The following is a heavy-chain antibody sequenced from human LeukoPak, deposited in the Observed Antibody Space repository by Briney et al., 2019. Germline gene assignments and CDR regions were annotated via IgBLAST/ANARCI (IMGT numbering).Heavy chain of an antibody. D-gene: IGHD3-9*01. Sequence: AASVKVSSNASGGTFSSYAISWVRQAPGQGLEWMGGIIPIFGTANYAQKFQGRVTITTDESTSTAYMELSSLRSEDTSVYYCARSRGVDNLTGYYLFDPRGQGTLVTVYS. J-gene: IGHJ5*02. CDR1: GGTFSSYA. CDR3: ARSRGVDNLTGYYLFDP. V-gene: IGHV1-69*05. CDR2: IIPIFGTA.